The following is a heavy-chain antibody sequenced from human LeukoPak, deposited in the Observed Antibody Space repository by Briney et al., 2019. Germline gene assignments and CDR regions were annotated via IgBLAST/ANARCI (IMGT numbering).Heavy chain of an antibody. Sequence: GGSLRLSCADSGFTFSRHWMSWVRQAPGKGLEWVANIKQDGSEIYYLDSVKGRFTISRDNAKNSLYLQMNSLRVEDTAVYYCATIEAVRFHYWGQGTLVTVSS. CDR2: IKQDGSEI. D-gene: IGHD6-19*01. J-gene: IGHJ4*02. V-gene: IGHV3-7*01. CDR1: GFTFSRHW. CDR3: ATIEAVRFHY.